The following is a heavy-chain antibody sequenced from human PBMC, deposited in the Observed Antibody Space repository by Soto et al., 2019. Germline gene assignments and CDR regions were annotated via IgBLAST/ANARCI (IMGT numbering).Heavy chain of an antibody. V-gene: IGHV3-7*01. Sequence: EVQLVESGGGLVQPGGSLRLSCAACGFTFTNYRMNWVRQAPEKGLEWVAKINQDGGQTYYVDSVKGRFTISRDNAKNSLYLQLNNLRAEDTAVYYCATEYEAYWGQGTLVTVSS. CDR1: GFTFTNYR. CDR2: INQDGGQT. CDR3: ATEYEAY. D-gene: IGHD3-3*01. J-gene: IGHJ4*02.